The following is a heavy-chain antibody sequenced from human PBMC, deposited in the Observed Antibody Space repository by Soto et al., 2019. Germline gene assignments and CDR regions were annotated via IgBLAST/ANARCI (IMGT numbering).Heavy chain of an antibody. CDR3: ERDRAWGSGHHYYGMDV. V-gene: IGHV1-18*01. CDR2: ISAYNGNT. D-gene: IGHD3-10*01. CDR1: GYSFTSYG. Sequence: QVQLVQSGAEVKKPGASVKVSCKASGYSFTSYGLTWVRQAPGQGLEWVGWISAYNGNTNYAQKLQGRVTMTTDTTTGSAEMELRSLGSNDTAEYYCERDRAWGSGHHYYGMDVWGQGATVTVSS. J-gene: IGHJ6*02.